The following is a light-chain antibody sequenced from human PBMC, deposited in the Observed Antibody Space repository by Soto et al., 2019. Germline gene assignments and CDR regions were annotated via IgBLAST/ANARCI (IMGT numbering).Light chain of an antibody. J-gene: IGLJ2*01. CDR2: FSN. CDR1: SSNIGAGYD. V-gene: IGLV1-40*01. CDR3: HSFYSTLSWVV. Sequence: QSVLTQPPSVCGAPGQRVTICCTGSSSNIGAGYDVHWYQHLPGTAPQLLIYFSNIRPSGVPERFSGCKSGTSASLAITDLWNRDEASYCYHSFYSTLSWVVFVVGTKLTVL.